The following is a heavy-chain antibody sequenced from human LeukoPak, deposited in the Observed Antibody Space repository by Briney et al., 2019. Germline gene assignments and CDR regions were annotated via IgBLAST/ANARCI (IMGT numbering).Heavy chain of an antibody. CDR2: ISERGGSI. CDR1: GMSLTNYG. CDR3: AKRGVVIRGILVIGYHQEAYHYDF. V-gene: IGHV3-23*01. J-gene: IGHJ4*02. Sequence: GGSLRLSCVVSGMSLTNYGMTWVRQAPGKGLEWVSYISERGGSITYADSVKGRFTISRDTSLNTLYLQMNNLRAEDTAVYFCAKRGVVIRGILVIGYHQEAYHYDFWGQGVLVTVFS. D-gene: IGHD3-10*01.